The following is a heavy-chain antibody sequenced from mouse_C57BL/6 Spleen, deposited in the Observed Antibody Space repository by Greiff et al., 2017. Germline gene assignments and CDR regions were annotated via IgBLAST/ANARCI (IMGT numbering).Heavy chain of an antibody. Sequence: VMLVESGAELVKPGASVKISCKASGYAFSSYWMNWVKQRPGKGLEWIGQIYPGDGDTNYNGKFKGKATLTADKSSSTAYMQLSSLTSEDSAVYFCARKPPITTVVATDAMDYWGQGTSVTVSS. D-gene: IGHD1-1*01. CDR3: ARKPPITTVVATDAMDY. CDR2: IYPGDGDT. V-gene: IGHV1-80*01. CDR1: GYAFSSYW. J-gene: IGHJ4*01.